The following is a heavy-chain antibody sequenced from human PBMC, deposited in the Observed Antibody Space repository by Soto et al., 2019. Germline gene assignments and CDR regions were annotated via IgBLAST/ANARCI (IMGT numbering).Heavy chain of an antibody. V-gene: IGHV3-21*05. D-gene: IGHD3-16*01. CDR1: GFSFSSYS. CDR3: AKDQTYYDYVWGSYPDY. J-gene: IGHJ4*02. Sequence: GGSLRLSCAASGFSFSSYSMNWVRQAPGKGLEWISYLSSSKTYIWYADSVKGRFTISRDNAKNSLYLQMNSLRAEDTAVYYCAKDQTYYDYVWGSYPDYWGQGTLVTVSS. CDR2: LSSSKTYI.